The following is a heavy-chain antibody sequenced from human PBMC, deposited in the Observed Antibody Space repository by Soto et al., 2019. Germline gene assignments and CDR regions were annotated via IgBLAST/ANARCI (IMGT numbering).Heavy chain of an antibody. CDR2: INAGNGNT. Sequence: GASVKVSCKASGYTFTSYAMHWVRQAPGQRLEWMGWINAGNGNTKYSQKFQGRVTMTTDTSTSTAYMELRSLRSDDTAVYYCARVVVGATNWFDPWGQGTPVTVS. CDR1: GYTFTSYA. CDR3: ARVVVGATNWFDP. J-gene: IGHJ5*02. D-gene: IGHD1-26*01. V-gene: IGHV1-3*01.